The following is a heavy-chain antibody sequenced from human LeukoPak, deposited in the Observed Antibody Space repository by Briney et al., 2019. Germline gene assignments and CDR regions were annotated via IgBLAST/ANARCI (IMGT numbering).Heavy chain of an antibody. CDR3: ASDEY. CDR2: FHYSGDT. V-gene: IGHV4-39*01. J-gene: IGHJ4*02. CDR1: GGTISTSSYH. Sequence: SETLSLTCTLSGGTISTSSYHWGWIRQPPGKGLEWIGSFHYSGDTYYNPSPNSRVTISGHTSKNQFSLKLSSVTAAHTAVYYCASDEYWGEGTLVTVSS.